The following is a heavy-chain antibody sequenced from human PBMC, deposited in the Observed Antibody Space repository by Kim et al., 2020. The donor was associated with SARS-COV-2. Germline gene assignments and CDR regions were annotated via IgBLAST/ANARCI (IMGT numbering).Heavy chain of an antibody. Sequence: SETLSLACSVSGGSIRSGGKFWTWIRQHPAKGLEWIGYISYSGNTHYSPSLKSRVSISLQTSENQFSLKLSSVTAAVTAVYYCARGQRLDYCVDGILVAV. D-gene: IGHD6-25*01. CDR1: GGSIRSGGKF. V-gene: IGHV4-31*03. CDR3: ARGQRLDY. CDR2: ISYSGNT. J-gene: IGHJ4*01.